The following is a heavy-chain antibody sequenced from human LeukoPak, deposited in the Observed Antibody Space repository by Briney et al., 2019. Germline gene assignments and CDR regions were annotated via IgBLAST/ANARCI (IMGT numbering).Heavy chain of an antibody. J-gene: IGHJ3*02. V-gene: IGHV4-34*01. Sequence: SETLSLTCAVYGGSFSGYYWSWIRQPPGKGLEWIGEINHSGSTNYNPSLKSRVTISVDTSKNQFSLKLSSVTAADTAVYYCARAHNSVLLWFGELLNPSYDAFDIWGQGTMVTVSS. CDR3: ARAHNSVLLWFGELLNPSYDAFDI. D-gene: IGHD3-10*01. CDR2: INHSGST. CDR1: GGSFSGYY.